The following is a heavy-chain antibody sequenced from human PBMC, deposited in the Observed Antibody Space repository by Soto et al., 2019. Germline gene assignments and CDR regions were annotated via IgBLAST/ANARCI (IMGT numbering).Heavy chain of an antibody. V-gene: IGHV3-30-3*01. J-gene: IGHJ5*02. CDR1: GFTFSSYA. CDR3: ARDRSGYSGYDTNPNWFDP. CDR2: ISYDGSNK. D-gene: IGHD5-12*01. Sequence: QVQLVESGGGVVQPGRSLRLSCAASGFTFSSYAMHWVRQAPGKGLEWVAVISYDGSNKYYADSVKGRFTISRDNYKNTLYLQMNSLRAEDTAVYYCARDRSGYSGYDTNPNWFDPWGQGTLVTVSS.